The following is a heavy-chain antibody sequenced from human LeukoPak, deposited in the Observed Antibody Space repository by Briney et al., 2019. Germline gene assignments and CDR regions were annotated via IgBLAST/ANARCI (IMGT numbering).Heavy chain of an antibody. D-gene: IGHD6-19*01. Sequence: SETLSLTCAVYGGSFSGYYWSWIRQPPGKELEWIGEINHSGSTNYNPSLKSRVTISVDTSKNQFSLKLSSVTAADTAVYYCARGIKGSGWYYFDSWGQGTLVTVSS. CDR3: ARGIKGSGWYYFDS. CDR1: GGSFSGYY. CDR2: INHSGST. J-gene: IGHJ4*02. V-gene: IGHV4-34*01.